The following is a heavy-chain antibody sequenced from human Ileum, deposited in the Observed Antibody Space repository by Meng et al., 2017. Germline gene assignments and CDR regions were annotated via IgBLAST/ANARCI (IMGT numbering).Heavy chain of an antibody. J-gene: IGHJ4*02. CDR3: VRHGGKYFDS. CDR2: IYLAGSP. Sequence: GEVQGWGPGLVEPSGTLSLTCAVSGGSISSSFSWSWVRQSPGKGLEWIGQIYLAGSPNYNPSLESRVTISVDKSKNQFSLRLTSVTAADTAIFYCVRHGGKYFDSWGQGTLVTVSS. CDR1: GGSISSSFS. V-gene: IGHV4-4*02. D-gene: IGHD2-15*01.